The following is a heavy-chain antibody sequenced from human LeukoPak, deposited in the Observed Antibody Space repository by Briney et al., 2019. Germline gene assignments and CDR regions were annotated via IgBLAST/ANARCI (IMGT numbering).Heavy chain of an antibody. CDR3: ARDKWSDIARWYLDL. CDR1: SGSINSGGYY. J-gene: IGHJ2*01. Sequence: PSQTLSLACTVSSGSINSGGYYWGWIREHPGKGLEWFVYIYYSGSTHYKPCPKRRSTVSIETSSNQFYLTLCSVTTAETAVFFCARDKWSDIARWYLDLWGRGTLVTVSS. V-gene: IGHV4-31*03. D-gene: IGHD3-3*01. CDR2: IYYSGST.